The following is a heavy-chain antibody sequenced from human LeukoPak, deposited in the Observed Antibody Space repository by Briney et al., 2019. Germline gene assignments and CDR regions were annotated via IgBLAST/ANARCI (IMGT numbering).Heavy chain of an antibody. V-gene: IGHV1-24*01. CDR1: GNTLSELS. J-gene: IGHJ6*02. CDR3: VSVGDYDAMDV. CDR2: VDLEEGEI. Sequence: GASVKVSCKVSGNTLSELSINWVRQGPEKGLEWMGGVDLEEGEIMYAPKYQGRVTMTEDTSTDTAYMEVSSLRSEDTAVYYCVSVGDYDAMDVWGQGTTVTVSS. D-gene: IGHD3-16*01.